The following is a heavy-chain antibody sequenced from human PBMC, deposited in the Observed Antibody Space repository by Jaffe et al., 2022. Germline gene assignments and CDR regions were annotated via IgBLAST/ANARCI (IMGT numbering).Heavy chain of an antibody. J-gene: IGHJ3*02. CDR3: ARDGVWFREFPDAFDI. Sequence: EVQLVESGGGVVRPGGSLRLSCAASGFTFDDYGMSWVRQAPGKGLEWVSGINWNGGSTGYADSVKGRFTISRDNAKNSLYLQMNSLRAEDTALYHCARDGVWFREFPDAFDIWGQGTMVTVSS. CDR1: GFTFDDYG. V-gene: IGHV3-20*01. D-gene: IGHD3-10*01. CDR2: INWNGGST.